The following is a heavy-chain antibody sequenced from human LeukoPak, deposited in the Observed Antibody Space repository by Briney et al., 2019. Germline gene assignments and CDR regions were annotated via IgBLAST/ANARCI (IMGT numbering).Heavy chain of an antibody. CDR2: INQDGSEK. Sequence: HPGGSLRLSCVASGFTFSSYWMSWVRQAPGKGLEWVANINQDGSEKYDVDSAKGRFTISRDNAKNSLYLQMNRLRVEDTAMYYCARVGGGDGSGWSTTDYWGQGTLVTISS. CDR3: ARVGGGDGSGWSTTDY. V-gene: IGHV3-7*01. D-gene: IGHD6-19*01. CDR1: GFTFSSYW. J-gene: IGHJ4*02.